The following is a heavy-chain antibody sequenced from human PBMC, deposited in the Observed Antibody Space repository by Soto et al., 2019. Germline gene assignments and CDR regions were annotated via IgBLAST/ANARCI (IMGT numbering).Heavy chain of an antibody. Sequence: SETLSLTCTVSGGSISSYYWSWIRQPPGKGLEWIGYIYYSGSTNYNPSLKSRVTITRDTSASTAYMELSSLRSEDTAVYYCAIPYNWNYEYFDYWGQGTLVTVSS. V-gene: IGHV4-59*08. CDR3: AIPYNWNYEYFDY. J-gene: IGHJ4*02. D-gene: IGHD1-7*01. CDR1: GGSISSYY. CDR2: IYYSGST.